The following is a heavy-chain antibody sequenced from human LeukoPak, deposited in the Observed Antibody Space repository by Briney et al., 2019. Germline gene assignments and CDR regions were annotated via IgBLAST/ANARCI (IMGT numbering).Heavy chain of an antibody. D-gene: IGHD1-26*01. J-gene: IGHJ4*02. CDR2: ISSSSSYI. CDR3: ARGPMGGGIDY. Sequence: GGSLRLSCAASGFTFSSYSMNWVRQAPGKGLEWVSSISSSSSYIYYADSVKGRFTISRDNAKNSLYLQMNSLRAEDTAVYYCARGPMGGGIDYWGQGTLVTVSS. CDR1: GFTFSSYS. V-gene: IGHV3-21*01.